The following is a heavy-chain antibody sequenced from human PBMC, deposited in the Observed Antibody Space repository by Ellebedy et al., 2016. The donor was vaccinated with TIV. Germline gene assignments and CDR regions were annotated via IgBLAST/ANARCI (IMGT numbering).Heavy chain of an antibody. J-gene: IGHJ4*02. V-gene: IGHV4-39*07. D-gene: IGHD3-10*01. CDR3: AREGGLLWFGEGGEIDY. CDR2: INHSGST. Sequence: MPSETLSLTCTVSGGSISSSSYYWSWIRQPPGKGLEWIGEINHSGSTNYNPSLKSRVTVSVDTSKNQFSLKLSSVTAADTAVYYCAREGGLLWFGEGGEIDYWGQGTLVTVSS. CDR1: GGSISSSSYY.